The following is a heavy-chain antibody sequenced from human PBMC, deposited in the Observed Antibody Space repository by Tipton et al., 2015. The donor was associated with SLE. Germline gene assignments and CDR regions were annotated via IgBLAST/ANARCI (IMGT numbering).Heavy chain of an antibody. CDR1: GGSISSYY. D-gene: IGHD2-15*01. CDR2: IYTSGST. J-gene: IGHJ3*02. Sequence: TLSLTCTVSGGSISSYYWSWIRQPAGKGLEWIGRIYTSGSTNYNPSLKSRVTISVDTSKNQFSLKLSSVTAADTAVYYCARASCSGGSCYSAAFDIWGQGTMVTVSS. V-gene: IGHV4-4*07. CDR3: ARASCSGGSCYSAAFDI.